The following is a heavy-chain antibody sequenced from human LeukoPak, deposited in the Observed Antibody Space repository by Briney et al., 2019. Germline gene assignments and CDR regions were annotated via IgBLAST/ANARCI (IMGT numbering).Heavy chain of an antibody. J-gene: IGHJ6*02. CDR1: GYTFTSYD. CDR3: ASYGSGSDIGGPYYYYYGMDV. CDR2: MNPNSGNT. D-gene: IGHD3-10*01. V-gene: IGHV1-8*01. Sequence: EASVKVSCKASGYTFTSYDINWVRRATGQGLEWMGWMNPNSGNTGYAQKFQGRVTMTRNTSISTAYMELSSLRSEDTAVYYCASYGSGSDIGGPYYYYYGMDVWGQGTTVTVSS.